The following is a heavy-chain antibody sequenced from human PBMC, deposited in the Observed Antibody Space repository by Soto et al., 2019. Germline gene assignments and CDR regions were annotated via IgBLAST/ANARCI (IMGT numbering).Heavy chain of an antibody. Sequence: EVQLVESGGGLVQPGGSLRLSCAASGFTVSSNHMSWVRQAPGKGLEWVSVIYSGGSTYYADSVKGRFPISRDNSKITLDVQMDSVRAEDTAVYYGARSGSYGDYDYWGQGTLVTVSS. J-gene: IGHJ4*02. CDR1: GFTVSSNH. V-gene: IGHV3-66*01. D-gene: IGHD4-17*01. CDR3: ARSGSYGDYDY. CDR2: IYSGGST.